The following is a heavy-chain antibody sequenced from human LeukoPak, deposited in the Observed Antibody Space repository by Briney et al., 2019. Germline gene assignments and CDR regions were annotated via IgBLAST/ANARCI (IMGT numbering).Heavy chain of an antibody. CDR3: ARDSGLGAHI. Sequence: GGSLRLSCAASGFTVSSYGMTWVRQAPGKGPEWVSLISGSGGNTYYADSVKGRFTISRDNSKNTLYLQMNSLRDDDTAVYYCARDSGLGAHIWGQGTMVTVSS. CDR2: ISGSGGNT. J-gene: IGHJ3*02. CDR1: GFTVSSYG. D-gene: IGHD1-26*01. V-gene: IGHV3-23*01.